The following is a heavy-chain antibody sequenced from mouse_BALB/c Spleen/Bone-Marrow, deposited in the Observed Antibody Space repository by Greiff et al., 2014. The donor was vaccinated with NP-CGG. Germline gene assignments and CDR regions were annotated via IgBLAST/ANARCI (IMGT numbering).Heavy chain of an antibody. J-gene: IGHJ4*01. V-gene: IGHV1-54*01. CDR1: GYAFTNYL. Sequence: QVQLQQSGAELVRPGTSVKVSCKGSGYAFTNYLIEWVKQRPGQGLEWIGVINSGSGGTKYNEKFKGKATLTADKSSSTAYMQLSSVTSDDSAVYFCARAITDAMDYWGQGTSVTVSS. CDR2: INSGSGGT. D-gene: IGHD2-4*01. CDR3: ARAITDAMDY.